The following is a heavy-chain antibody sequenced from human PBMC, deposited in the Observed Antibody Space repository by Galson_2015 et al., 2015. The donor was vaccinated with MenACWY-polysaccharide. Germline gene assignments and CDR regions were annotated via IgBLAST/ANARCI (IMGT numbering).Heavy chain of an antibody. J-gene: IGHJ6*02. Sequence: SLRLSCAASGFTFSSYGMHWVRQAPGKGLEWVAVISYDGSNKYYADSVKGRFTISRDNSKNTLYLQMNSLRAEDTAVYYCAKEWYCTNGVCYRFSYGMDVWGQGTTVTVSS. D-gene: IGHD2-8*01. CDR1: GFTFSSYG. CDR2: ISYDGSNK. CDR3: AKEWYCTNGVCYRFSYGMDV. V-gene: IGHV3-30*18.